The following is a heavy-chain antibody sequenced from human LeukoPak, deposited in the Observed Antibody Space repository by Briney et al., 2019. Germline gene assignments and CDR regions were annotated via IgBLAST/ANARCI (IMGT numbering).Heavy chain of an antibody. CDR2: RTASGTDINT. CDR1: GFTFSS. J-gene: IGHJ4*02. D-gene: IGHD4-17*01. CDR3: AKRAVTFDY. Sequence: GGSLRLSCAASGFTFSSMSWVRQAPGKGLEWVSARTASGTDINTYYADSVKGRFTISRDSSKNTLYLQMNSLRTEDTAIFYCAKRAVTFDYWGQGTLVTVSS. V-gene: IGHV3-23*01.